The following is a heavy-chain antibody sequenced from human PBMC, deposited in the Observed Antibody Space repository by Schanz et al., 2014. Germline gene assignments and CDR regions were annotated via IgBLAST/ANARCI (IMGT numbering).Heavy chain of an antibody. CDR1: GYSFTTYD. CDR2: INPTTGTR. V-gene: IGHV1-8*01. CDR3: AIHYGDRPL. D-gene: IGHD4-17*01. Sequence: QVQLVQSGAEVKKPGASVRVSCKASGYSFTTYDVNWVRHATGQGLEWMGWINPTTGTRGYAQNCQGRATMTRNTSLKTAYMEMADLKFEDAGVYDYAIHYGDRPLWGQGTLXAVSS. J-gene: IGHJ4*02.